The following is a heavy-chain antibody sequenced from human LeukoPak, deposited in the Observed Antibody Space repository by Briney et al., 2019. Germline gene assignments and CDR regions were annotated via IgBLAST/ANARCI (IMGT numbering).Heavy chain of an antibody. CDR2: IYYSGST. V-gene: IGHV4-59*01. D-gene: IGHD2-15*01. J-gene: IGHJ5*02. CDR3: ARDRNCSGGSCYRGRWFDP. Sequence: SQTLSLTCTVSGGSISSYYWSWIRQPPGKGLDWIGYIYYSGSTNYNPSLKSRVTISVDTSKNQFSLKLSSVTAADTAVYYCARDRNCSGGSCYRGRWFDPWGQGTLVTVSS. CDR1: GGSISSYY.